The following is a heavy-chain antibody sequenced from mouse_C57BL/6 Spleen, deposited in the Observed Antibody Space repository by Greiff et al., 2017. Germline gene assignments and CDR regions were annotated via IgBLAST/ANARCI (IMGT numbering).Heavy chain of an antibody. V-gene: IGHV1-82*01. CDR2: IYPGDGDT. CDR1: GYAFSSSW. CDR3: AREDGYYVLAY. J-gene: IGHJ3*01. D-gene: IGHD2-3*01. Sequence: VQLQQSGPELVKPGASVKISCKASGYAFSSSWMNWVKQRPGKGLEWIGRIYPGDGDTNYNGKFKGKATLTADKSSSTAYMQRSSLTSEDSAVYFCAREDGYYVLAYWGQGTLVTVSA.